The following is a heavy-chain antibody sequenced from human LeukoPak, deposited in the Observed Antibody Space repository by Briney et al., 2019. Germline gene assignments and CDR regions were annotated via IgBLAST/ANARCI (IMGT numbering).Heavy chain of an antibody. J-gene: IGHJ4*02. CDR1: GYTFTDYG. Sequence: ASVKVSCKASGYTFTDYGISWVRQAPGQGLEWMGWISTYNGNTNYAQKLQGRVTMTAVTSTSTAYMELTTLTSDDTAVYYCAREPGQAGDSSNPYFTRFDYWGQGTLVTVSS. V-gene: IGHV1-18*01. CDR3: AREPGQAGDSSNPYFTRFDY. D-gene: IGHD6-13*01. CDR2: ISTYNGNT.